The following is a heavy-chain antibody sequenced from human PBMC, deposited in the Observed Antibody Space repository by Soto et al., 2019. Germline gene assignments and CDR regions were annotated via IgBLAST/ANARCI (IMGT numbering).Heavy chain of an antibody. J-gene: IGHJ4*02. CDR3: EKDHRD. CDR1: GFTFSNYG. CDR2: ISGSGGTT. Sequence: EVQLLESGGGLVQPGGSLRLSCAGSGFTFSNYGMSWVRQAPGKGLEWVSAISGSGGTTYYADSVRGRFTISCDNAKNTLYLKMNSLRAEDTSLYYCEKDHRDWGQGILVTVSS. V-gene: IGHV3-23*01.